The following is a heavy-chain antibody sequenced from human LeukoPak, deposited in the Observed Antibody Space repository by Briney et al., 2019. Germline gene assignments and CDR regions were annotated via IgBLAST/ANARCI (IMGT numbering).Heavy chain of an antibody. Sequence: ASVKVSCTASGYTFTSYDINWVRQATGQGLEWMGWMNPNSGNTGYAQKFQGRVTMTRNTSISTAYMELSSLRSEDTAVYYCARLFVRRSITIFGVVIKQDAFDIWGQGTMVTVSS. V-gene: IGHV1-8*01. D-gene: IGHD3-3*01. CDR3: ARLFVRRSITIFGVVIKQDAFDI. J-gene: IGHJ3*02. CDR1: GYTFTSYD. CDR2: MNPNSGNT.